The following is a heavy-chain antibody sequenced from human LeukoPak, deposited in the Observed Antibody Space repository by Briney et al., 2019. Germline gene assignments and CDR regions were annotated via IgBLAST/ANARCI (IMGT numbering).Heavy chain of an antibody. J-gene: IGHJ5*02. V-gene: IGHV1-69*04. CDR1: GGTFSSYA. CDR3: ARDYTSYYYGSGSYST. D-gene: IGHD3-10*01. Sequence: SVKVSCKASGGTFSSYAISWVRQAPGQGLEWMGRIIPILGIANYAQKFQGRVTITADKSTSTAYMELSSLRSEDTAVYYCARDYTSYYYGSGSYSTWGQGTLVTVSS. CDR2: IIPILGIA.